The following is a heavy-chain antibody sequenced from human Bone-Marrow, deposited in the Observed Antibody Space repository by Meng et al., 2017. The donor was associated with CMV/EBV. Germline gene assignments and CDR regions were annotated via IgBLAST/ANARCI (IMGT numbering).Heavy chain of an antibody. V-gene: IGHV3-48*04. CDR3: ARGPPKKGY. CDR2: ISSRSSTI. Sequence: ESLKISCVAPGFTFSSYSMNWVRQAPGKGLEWVSYISSRSSTIYYADSVKGRFTISRNNAKNSLYLQMNSLRAEDTAVYYCARGPPKKGYWGQGTLVTVSS. CDR1: GFTFSSYS. J-gene: IGHJ4*02.